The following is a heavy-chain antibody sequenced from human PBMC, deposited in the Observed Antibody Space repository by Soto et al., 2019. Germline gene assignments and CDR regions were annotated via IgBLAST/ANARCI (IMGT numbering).Heavy chain of an antibody. CDR2: IYYSGST. J-gene: IGHJ5*02. V-gene: IGHV4-61*01. CDR3: ARAAKLRYFVDGGLDP. Sequence: QVQLQESGPGLVKPSETLSLTCTVSGGSVSSGSYYWSWIRQPPGKGLEWIGYIYYSGSTNYNPSLKSRVTISVDTSKNQFSLKLSSVTAADTAVYYCARAAKLRYFVDGGLDPWGQGTLVTVSS. CDR1: GGSVSSGSYY. D-gene: IGHD3-9*01.